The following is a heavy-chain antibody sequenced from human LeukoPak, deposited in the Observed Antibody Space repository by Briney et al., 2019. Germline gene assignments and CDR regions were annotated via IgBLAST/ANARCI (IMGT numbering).Heavy chain of an antibody. CDR2: IYPGDSDT. CDR1: GYSFTSYW. Sequence: GESLKISCKGSGYSFTSYWIGCVRQMPGKDLEWMGIIYPGDSDTRYSPSFQGQVTSSADKSISTAYLQWSSLKASDTAMYYCARLGLDYGDVRDYWGQGTLVTVSS. D-gene: IGHD4-17*01. V-gene: IGHV5-51*01. J-gene: IGHJ4*02. CDR3: ARLGLDYGDVRDY.